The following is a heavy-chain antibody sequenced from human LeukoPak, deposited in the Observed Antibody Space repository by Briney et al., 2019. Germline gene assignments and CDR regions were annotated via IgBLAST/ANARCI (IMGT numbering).Heavy chain of an antibody. Sequence: GRTLRPSCAASGFASRSDAMHWVRQAPGPPLGWWAGISVGGSIKYYADSVKGRFTISRYYSQNTLCLPWNSLRAQPPAGYCCTKEGEECSSSSWSDFDYWGQGTVVTVSS. V-gene: IGHV3-30*18. J-gene: IGHJ4*02. CDR2: ISVGGSIK. D-gene: IGHD6-13*01. CDR1: GFASRSDA. CDR3: TKEGEECSSSSWSDFDY.